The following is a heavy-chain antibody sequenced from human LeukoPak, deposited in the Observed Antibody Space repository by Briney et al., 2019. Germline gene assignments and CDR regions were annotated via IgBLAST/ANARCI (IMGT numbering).Heavy chain of an antibody. V-gene: IGHV3-20*04. D-gene: IGHD2-2*01. CDR2: INWNGGST. CDR1: GFTFSSYA. J-gene: IGHJ6*03. Sequence: PGGSLRLSCAASGFTFSSYAMSWVRQAPGKGLEWVSGINWNGGSTGYADSVKGRFTISRDNAKNSLYLQMNSLRAEDTALYYCARVPDCSSTSCYYYYYYYMDVWGKGTAVTVSS. CDR3: ARVPDCSSTSCYYYYYYYMDV.